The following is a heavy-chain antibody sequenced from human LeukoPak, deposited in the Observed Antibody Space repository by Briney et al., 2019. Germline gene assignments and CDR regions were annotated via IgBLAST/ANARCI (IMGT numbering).Heavy chain of an antibody. D-gene: IGHD3-3*01. V-gene: IGHV1-2*02. CDR2: INPNSGGT. CDR3: ARVETDYDFWSGYPYTHFDY. CDR1: GYTFTGYY. Sequence: ASVKVSCKASGYTFTGYYMHWVRQAPGQGLERMGWINPNSGGTNYAQKFQGRVTMTRDTSISTAYMELSRLRSDDTTVYYCARVETDYDFWSGYPYTHFDYWGQGTLVTVSS. J-gene: IGHJ4*02.